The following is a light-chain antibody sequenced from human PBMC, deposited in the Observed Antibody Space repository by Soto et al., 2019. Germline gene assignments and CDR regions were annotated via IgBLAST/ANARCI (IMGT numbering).Light chain of an antibody. Sequence: QSALTQPASVSGSPGQSITISCTGTSRDVGSYNLVSWYQQHPGKAPNLIIYEAVERPSGISNRFSGFKSGNTASLTISGLQADDEAYYYCCSYTGSSSPLVLGGGTQLTVL. CDR3: CSYTGSSSPLV. CDR2: EAV. CDR1: SRDVGSYNL. J-gene: IGLJ2*01. V-gene: IGLV2-23*01.